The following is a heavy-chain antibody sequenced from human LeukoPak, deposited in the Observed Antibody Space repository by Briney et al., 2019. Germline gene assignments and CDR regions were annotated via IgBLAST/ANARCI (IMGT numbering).Heavy chain of an antibody. CDR2: IYPGDSDT. CDR1: GYSFTSYW. Sequence: GESLKISCKGSGYSFTSYWIGWVRQMPGKGLEWMGIIYPGDSDTRYSPSFQGQVTISADKSISTAYLQWSSLKASDTAMYYCARTDTAMVTPYGMDVWGQGTTVTVSS. D-gene: IGHD5-18*01. V-gene: IGHV5-51*01. CDR3: ARTDTAMVTPYGMDV. J-gene: IGHJ6*02.